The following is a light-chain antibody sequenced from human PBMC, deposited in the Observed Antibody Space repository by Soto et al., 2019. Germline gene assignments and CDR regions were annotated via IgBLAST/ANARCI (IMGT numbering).Light chain of an antibody. CDR3: PSYAGGHVWV. CDR1: SSDV. J-gene: IGLJ3*02. V-gene: IGLV2-11*01. CDR2: DVY. Sequence: QSALTQSRSVSGSPGQSVTISCTGTSSDVSWYQHHPGKAPKLMIYDVYKRPSGVPDRFSGSKSVSTASLTISGLQAEYEADFYCPSYAGGHVWVFGGGTKLTVL.